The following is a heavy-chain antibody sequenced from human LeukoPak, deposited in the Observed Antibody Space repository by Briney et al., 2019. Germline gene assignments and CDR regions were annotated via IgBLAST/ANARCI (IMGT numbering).Heavy chain of an antibody. CDR2: IIPILGIA. Sequence: SVKVSCKASGYTFTSYGISWVRQAPGQGLEWMGRIIPILGIANYAQKFRGRVTITADKSTSTAYMELSSLRSEDTAVYYCARGEQQLVSHFDYWGQGTLVTVSS. CDR1: GYTFTSYG. J-gene: IGHJ4*02. D-gene: IGHD6-13*01. CDR3: ARGEQQLVSHFDY. V-gene: IGHV1-69*04.